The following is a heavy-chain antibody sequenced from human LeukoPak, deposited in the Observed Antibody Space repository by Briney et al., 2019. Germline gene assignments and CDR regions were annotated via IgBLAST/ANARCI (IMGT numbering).Heavy chain of an antibody. CDR3: ARAARYYGQDYHNMDV. Sequence: GGSLRLSCAASGFTFSSYYMNWVRQAPGKGLEWVSSISSSSSYIYYADSLKGRFTISRDNANNSLYLQMNSLGAEDTAVYYCARAARYYGQDYHNMDVWGQGTTVTVSS. J-gene: IGHJ6*02. CDR1: GFTFSSYY. V-gene: IGHV3-21*01. CDR2: ISSSSSYI. D-gene: IGHD4-17*01.